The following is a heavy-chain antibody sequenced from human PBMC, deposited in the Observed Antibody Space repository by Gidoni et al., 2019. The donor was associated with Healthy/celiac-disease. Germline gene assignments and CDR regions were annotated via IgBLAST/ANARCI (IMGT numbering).Heavy chain of an antibody. CDR1: GYTFTSYA. D-gene: IGHD2-21*02. CDR2: INAGNGNT. CDR3: ARSGDYDPNYFDY. Sequence: QVQLVQSGAEVKKPGASVKVSCKASGYTFTSYAMHWVRQAPGQRLEWMGWINAGNGNTKYSQKFQGRVTITRDTSASTAYMELSSLRSEDTAVYYCARSGDYDPNYFDYWGQGTLVTVSS. V-gene: IGHV1-3*01. J-gene: IGHJ4*02.